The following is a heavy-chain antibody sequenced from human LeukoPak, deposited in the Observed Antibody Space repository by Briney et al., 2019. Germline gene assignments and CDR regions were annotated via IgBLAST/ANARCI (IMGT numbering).Heavy chain of an antibody. D-gene: IGHD5-24*01. V-gene: IGHV4-59*01. CDR2: IYYSGST. CDR1: GGSISSYY. CDR3: ARGLLDGYTHPAAFDI. J-gene: IGHJ3*02. Sequence: SETLYLTCTVSGGSISSYYWSWIRQPPGKGLEWIGYIYYSGSTNCNPSLKSRVTISVDTSKNQFSLKLSSVTAADTAVYYCARGLLDGYTHPAAFDIWGQGTVVTVSS.